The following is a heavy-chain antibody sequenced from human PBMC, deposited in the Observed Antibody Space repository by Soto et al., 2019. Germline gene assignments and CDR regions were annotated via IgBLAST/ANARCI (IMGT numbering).Heavy chain of an antibody. J-gene: IGHJ4*02. V-gene: IGHV3-23*01. D-gene: IGHD3-16*02. CDR1: GYNISVNG. CDR2: LGCADGGT. CDR3: AKGGLIATVERVIVPYYFDP. Sequence: GGTLRLSCEVSGYNISVNGVSWVRQPPGKGLEWVSTLGCADGGTYYADSVKGRFTISRDNSKNTLYLQMNNLTAADTALYYCAKGGLIATVERVIVPYYFDPWGQGTPVTVSS.